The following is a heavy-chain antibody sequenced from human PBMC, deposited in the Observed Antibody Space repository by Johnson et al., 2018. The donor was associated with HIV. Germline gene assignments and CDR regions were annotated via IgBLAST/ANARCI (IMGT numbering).Heavy chain of an antibody. J-gene: IGHJ3*02. CDR1: GLAFSSFA. V-gene: IGHV3-23*04. Sequence: VQLVESGGDLVQPGGSLRLSCAASGLAFSSFAMSWVRQAPGRGLEWVSAISGSGGSTYYADSVKGRFTISRDNSMDTLYLQMNNLRAEDTAVYYCAKGSRAKTDGFVGFDIWGQGTMVTVSS. CDR2: ISGSGGST. CDR3: AKGSRAKTDGFVGFDI. D-gene: IGHD5-24*01.